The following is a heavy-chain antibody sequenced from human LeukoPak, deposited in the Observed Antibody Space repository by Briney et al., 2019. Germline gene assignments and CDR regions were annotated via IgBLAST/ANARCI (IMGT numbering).Heavy chain of an antibody. CDR2: INPNRDGT. Sequence: ASVTVSCKASGYTFTDYYMHWVRQAPGQGLEWMGWINPNRDGTNYAQKFQGRVTITRDTSTSTAYMELRSLRSDDTAVYYCARVSGSYSFDYWGQGTLVTVSS. V-gene: IGHV1-2*02. CDR1: GYTFTDYY. J-gene: IGHJ4*02. CDR3: ARVSGSYSFDY. D-gene: IGHD1-26*01.